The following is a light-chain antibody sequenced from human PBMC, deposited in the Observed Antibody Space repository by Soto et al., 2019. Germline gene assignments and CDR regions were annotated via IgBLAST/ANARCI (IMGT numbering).Light chain of an antibody. CDR3: QQYGSSPYT. Sequence: EIVLTQSPGTLSLSPGESATLSCRASQSVRNSYLAWYQQKPGQAPRLLIYGASGRATGIPDRFSGSGSGTDFTLTISRLEPEDFAVYYCQQYGSSPYTFGQGTKLEI. CDR1: QSVRNSY. J-gene: IGKJ2*01. V-gene: IGKV3-20*01. CDR2: GAS.